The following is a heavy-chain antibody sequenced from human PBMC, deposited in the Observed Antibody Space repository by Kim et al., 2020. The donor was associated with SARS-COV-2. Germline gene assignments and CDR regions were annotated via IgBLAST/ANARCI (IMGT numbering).Heavy chain of an antibody. CDR2: IYYSGST. Sequence: SETLSLTCTVSGGSISSYYWSWIRQPPGKGLEWIGYIYYSGSTNYNPSLKSRVTISVDTSKNQFSLKLSSVTAADTAVYYCARGGSYYGSGSYYTDYWYFDLWGRGTLVTVSS. D-gene: IGHD3-10*01. J-gene: IGHJ2*01. V-gene: IGHV4-59*01. CDR3: ARGGSYYGSGSYYTDYWYFDL. CDR1: GGSISSYY.